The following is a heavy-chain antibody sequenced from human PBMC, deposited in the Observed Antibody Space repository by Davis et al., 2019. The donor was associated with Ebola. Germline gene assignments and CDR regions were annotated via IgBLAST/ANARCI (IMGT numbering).Heavy chain of an antibody. D-gene: IGHD3-9*01. CDR1: GFTLSGHG. J-gene: IGHJ4*02. CDR2: ISGSSSAV. V-gene: IGHV3-48*04. Sequence: GGSLRLSCAVSGFTLSGHGVNWVRQAPGKGLEWVSYISGSSSAVQYADSVKGRFTISRDNARDSLYLQMDSLRVEDTAIYYCARDAFSLSRYDTEDHWGQGTLVTVSS. CDR3: ARDAFSLSRYDTEDH.